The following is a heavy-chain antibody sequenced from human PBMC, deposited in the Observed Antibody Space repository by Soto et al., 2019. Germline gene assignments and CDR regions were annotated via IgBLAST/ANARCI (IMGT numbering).Heavy chain of an antibody. Sequence: QVQLVQSGAEVKKPGSSVRVSCTPSGGTFSSYTISWVRQAPGQGLEWMGRIVPITGMTRYAQKFQGRLTIPAVTATTTAYLELSSLTSEDSAVYFCSRGVASLFDSWGQGTQVTVSS. V-gene: IGHV1-69*02. CDR1: GGTFSSYT. CDR2: IVPITGMT. J-gene: IGHJ4*02. CDR3: SRGVASLFDS. D-gene: IGHD2-15*01.